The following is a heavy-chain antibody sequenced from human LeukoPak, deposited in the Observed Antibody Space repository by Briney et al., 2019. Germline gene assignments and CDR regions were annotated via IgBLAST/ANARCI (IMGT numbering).Heavy chain of an antibody. D-gene: IGHD6-13*01. J-gene: IGHJ4*02. CDR1: GFTFSSYA. Sequence: PGGSLRLSCAASGFTFSSYAMHWVRQAPGKGLEWVAVISYDGSNKYYADSVKGRFTISRDNSKNTLYLQMNSLRAEDTAVYYCARDQAGAAAGIDYWGQGTLVTVSS. CDR2: ISYDGSNK. CDR3: ARDQAGAAAGIDY. V-gene: IGHV3-30-3*01.